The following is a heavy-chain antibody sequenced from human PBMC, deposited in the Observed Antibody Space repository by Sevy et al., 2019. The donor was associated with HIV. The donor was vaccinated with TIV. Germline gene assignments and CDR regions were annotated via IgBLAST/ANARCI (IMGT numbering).Heavy chain of an antibody. Sequence: SETLSLTCTVSGGSISSYYWIWIRQPPGKGLEWIGYIYYSGSTTYNPSLKSRVTISVDTFKNQFSLKLGSVTAADTAVYYCARHVGEYNWNYDAFDIWGQGTMVTVSS. CDR3: ARHVGEYNWNYDAFDI. V-gene: IGHV4-59*08. CDR2: IYYSGST. CDR1: GGSISSYY. D-gene: IGHD1-7*01. J-gene: IGHJ3*02.